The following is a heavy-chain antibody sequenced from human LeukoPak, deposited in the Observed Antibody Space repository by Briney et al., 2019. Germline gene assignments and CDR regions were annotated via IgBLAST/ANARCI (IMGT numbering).Heavy chain of an antibody. Sequence: GGSLRLSCAGSGFTFSSYGMHWVRQAPGKGLDWVASIQYDEGKKSYADFVKGRFTVSRDNSKNTLFLEMNRLRPEDTAVYYCARDVAWYCTRASCSYFGFWGRGTLVTVST. CDR1: GFTFSSYG. V-gene: IGHV3-30*02. D-gene: IGHD3-3*01. J-gene: IGHJ4*02. CDR2: IQYDEGKK. CDR3: ARDVAWYCTRASCSYFGF.